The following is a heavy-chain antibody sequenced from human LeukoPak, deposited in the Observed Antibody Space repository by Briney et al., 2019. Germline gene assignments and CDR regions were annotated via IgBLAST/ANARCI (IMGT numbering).Heavy chain of an antibody. Sequence: SETLSLTCTVSGGSISSYYWSWIRQPPGKGLEWIGYIYYSGSTNYNPSLKSRVTISVDTSKNQFSLKLSSVTAADTAVYYCARGGYYDSSGYPFDYWGQGTLVTVSS. CDR1: GGSISSYY. CDR3: ARGGYYDSSGYPFDY. D-gene: IGHD3-22*01. V-gene: IGHV4-59*08. CDR2: IYYSGST. J-gene: IGHJ4*02.